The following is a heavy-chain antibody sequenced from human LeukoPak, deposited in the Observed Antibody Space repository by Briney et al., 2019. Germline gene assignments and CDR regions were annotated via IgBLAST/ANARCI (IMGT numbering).Heavy chain of an antibody. V-gene: IGHV3-30-3*01. CDR1: GFTFSSYA. Sequence: GGSLRLSCAASGFTFSSYAMHWVRQAPGKGLEWVAVISYDGSNKYYADSVKGRFTISRDNSKNTLYLQMNGLRAEDTAVYYCARDHSEYSYGYPPFDYWGQGTLVTVSS. J-gene: IGHJ4*02. D-gene: IGHD5-18*01. CDR3: ARDHSEYSYGYPPFDY. CDR2: ISYDGSNK.